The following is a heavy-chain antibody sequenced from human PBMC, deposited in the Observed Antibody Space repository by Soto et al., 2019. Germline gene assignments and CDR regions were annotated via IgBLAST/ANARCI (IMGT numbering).Heavy chain of an antibody. Sequence: QVQLQESGPGLVKPSETLSLSCTVSGGSISSYYWSWIRQTPGKGLEWIGHIYYSGNTNYNPSLKSVVSISVDTSENQVSMKLSSVTAADTAVYYCARGRDCSGGTCYSWWFDPWGQGTLVTVSS. D-gene: IGHD2-15*01. CDR1: GGSISSYY. J-gene: IGHJ5*02. CDR3: ARGRDCSGGTCYSWWFDP. V-gene: IGHV4-59*01. CDR2: IYYSGNT.